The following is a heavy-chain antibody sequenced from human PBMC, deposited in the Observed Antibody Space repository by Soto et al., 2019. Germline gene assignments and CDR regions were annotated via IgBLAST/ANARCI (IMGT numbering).Heavy chain of an antibody. V-gene: IGHV3-23*01. D-gene: IGHD6-6*01. CDR2: ISGSGGST. CDR3: AKGLGSSSIYYYYYMDV. CDR1: GFTFSSYA. J-gene: IGHJ6*03. Sequence: GGSLRLSCAASGFTFSSYAMSWVRQAPGKGLEWVSAISGSGGSTYYADSVKGRFTISRDNSKNTLYLQMNSLRAEDTAVYYCAKGLGSSSIYYYYYMDVWGKGTTVTVSS.